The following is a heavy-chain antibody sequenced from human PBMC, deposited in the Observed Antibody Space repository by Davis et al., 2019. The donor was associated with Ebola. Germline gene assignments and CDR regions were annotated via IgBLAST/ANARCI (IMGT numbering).Heavy chain of an antibody. CDR3: ARLIYSSGWYSNWFDP. CDR1: GGSISSTNW. D-gene: IGHD6-19*01. Sequence: MPSETLSLTCAVSGGSISSTNWWSWVRQPPGKGLEWIGEIYHSGSTNYNPSLKSRVTISVDKSKNQFSLKLSSVTAADTAVYYCARLIYSSGWYSNWFDPWGQGTLVTVSS. CDR2: IYHSGST. J-gene: IGHJ5*02. V-gene: IGHV4-4*02.